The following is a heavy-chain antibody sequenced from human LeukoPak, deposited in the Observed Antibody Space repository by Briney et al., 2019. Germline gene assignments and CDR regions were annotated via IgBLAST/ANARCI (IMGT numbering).Heavy chain of an antibody. V-gene: IGHV4-31*03. Sequence: SETLSLTCTVSGGSISSGGYYWSWIRQHPGKGLEWIGYIYYSGSTYYNPSLKSRVTISVDTSKNQFSLKLSSVTAADTAVYYCARVVGLTTVTTGARKLGWFDPWGQGTPVTVSS. CDR1: GGSISSGGYY. CDR2: IYYSGST. J-gene: IGHJ5*02. CDR3: ARVVGLTTVTTGARKLGWFDP. D-gene: IGHD4-17*01.